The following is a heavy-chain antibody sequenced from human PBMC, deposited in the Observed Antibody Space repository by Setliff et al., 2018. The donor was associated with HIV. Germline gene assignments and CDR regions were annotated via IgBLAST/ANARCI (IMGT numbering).Heavy chain of an antibody. D-gene: IGHD3-3*01. Sequence: ASVKVSCKTSGYIFIRYYIFWVRQAPGQGLEWMGNINPHTGVTRYAEKFQGRVTMTRDTSISTIYMELSRLRSDDTAVYYCARDVRDGVEEWFSTLDDGMDVWGQGTTGTVSS. CDR2: INPHTGVT. CDR3: ARDVRDGVEEWFSTLDDGMDV. V-gene: IGHV1-2*02. J-gene: IGHJ6*02. CDR1: GYIFIRYY.